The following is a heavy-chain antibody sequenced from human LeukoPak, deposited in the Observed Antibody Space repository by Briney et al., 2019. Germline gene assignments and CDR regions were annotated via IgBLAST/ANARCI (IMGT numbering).Heavy chain of an antibody. J-gene: IGHJ1*01. Sequence: SETLSLTCAVYGGSFSGYYWSWIRQPPGKGLECIGEINHSGGTNYNPSLKSRVTMSVDTSKSQFSLKLSSVTAADTAVYYCARHRYYGFPVDVYFQHWGQGTLVTVSS. V-gene: IGHV4-34*01. CDR3: ARHRYYGFPVDVYFQH. CDR1: GGSFSGYY. D-gene: IGHD3-16*02. CDR2: INHSGGT.